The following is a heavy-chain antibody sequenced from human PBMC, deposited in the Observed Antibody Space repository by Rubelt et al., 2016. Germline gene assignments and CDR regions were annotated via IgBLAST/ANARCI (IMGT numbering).Heavy chain of an antibody. CDR1: GGSISRSNYY. Sequence: QLQMQESGPGLVKPSETLSLTCTVSGGSISRSNYYWAWIRQPTGKGLEWIGTVYYTGTTSYNPSLKSRVTMSIETSKNQFALNLNAVTAADTAVYYCARTDKAVNDYGELWGQGTLVTVSS. D-gene: IGHD4-17*01. J-gene: IGHJ4*02. V-gene: IGHV4-39*01. CDR2: VYYTGTT. CDR3: ARTDKAVNDYGEL.